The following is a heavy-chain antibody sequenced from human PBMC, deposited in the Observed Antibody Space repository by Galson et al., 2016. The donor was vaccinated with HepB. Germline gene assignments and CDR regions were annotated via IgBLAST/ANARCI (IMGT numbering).Heavy chain of an antibody. CDR2: MNPSSANT. D-gene: IGHD1-14*01. V-gene: IGHV1-8*01. CDR3: ARGGIFNSRTTLFGMDV. Sequence: SVKVSCKASGYTFTSYDINWVRQAAGQGLEWMGWMNPSSANTGAAQKFWGRVTMTRNVPTSTAYMELSSLRSEDTAVYYCARGGIFNSRTTLFGMDVWGQGTTVTVSS. CDR1: GYTFTSYD. J-gene: IGHJ6*02.